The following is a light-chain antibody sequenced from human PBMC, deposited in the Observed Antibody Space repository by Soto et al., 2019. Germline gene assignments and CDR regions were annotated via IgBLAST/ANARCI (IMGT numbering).Light chain of an antibody. Sequence: QSVLTQPASGAASPGQAITICRTGTSRGAGGYNYVSWYQQHPGKAPKLMIYDVSNRPSGVSNRFSGSKSGNTASLTISGLQAEDEADYYCSSYTSSSTLYVFGTGTKVTVL. V-gene: IGLV2-14*01. J-gene: IGLJ1*01. CDR2: DVS. CDR3: SSYTSSSTLYV. CDR1: SRGAGGYNY.